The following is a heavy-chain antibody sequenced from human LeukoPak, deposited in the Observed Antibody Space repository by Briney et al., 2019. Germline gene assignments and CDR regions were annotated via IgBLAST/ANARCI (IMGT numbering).Heavy chain of an antibody. CDR1: GYTFTSHF. CDR2: INPRGGST. D-gene: IGHD3-22*01. J-gene: IGHJ3*02. V-gene: IGHV1-46*01. CDR3: ARVKSYYYDTSDKDAFDI. Sequence: AASVKVSCKASGYTFTSHFMHWVRQAPGQGLEWMGIINPRGGSTSYTQKFQGRVTMTSDTSTSTVYMELSSLRSEDTAVYYCARVKSYYYDTSDKDAFDIWGQGTMVTVSS.